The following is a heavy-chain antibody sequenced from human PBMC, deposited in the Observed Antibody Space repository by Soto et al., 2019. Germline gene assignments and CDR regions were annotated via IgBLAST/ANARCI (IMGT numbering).Heavy chain of an antibody. D-gene: IGHD6-13*01. CDR3: ARIRGGRAAGKTDAFDI. CDR2: IDWDDDK. J-gene: IGHJ3*02. Sequence: PTLVNPTQTLTLTCTFSGFSLSTSGMCVSWIRQPPGKALEWLARIDWDDDKYYSTSLKTRLTISKDTSKNQVVLTMTNMDPGDTATYYCARIRGGRAAGKTDAFDIWGQGTMVTVPS. V-gene: IGHV2-70*11. CDR1: GFSLSTSGMC.